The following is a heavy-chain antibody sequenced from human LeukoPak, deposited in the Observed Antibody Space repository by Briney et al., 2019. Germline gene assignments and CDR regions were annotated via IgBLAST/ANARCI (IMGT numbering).Heavy chain of an antibody. CDR3: ARRRDYFDY. J-gene: IGHJ4*02. V-gene: IGHV3-11*01. CDR1: GFTLSDYY. Sequence: GGSLRLSCAASGFTLSDYYMSRIRQAPGKGLEWISYISSSGSNIYYADSVKGRFTMSRDNAKGSLYLQMNSLRAEDTAIYYCARRRDYFDYWGQGTLVTVSS. CDR2: ISSSGSNI.